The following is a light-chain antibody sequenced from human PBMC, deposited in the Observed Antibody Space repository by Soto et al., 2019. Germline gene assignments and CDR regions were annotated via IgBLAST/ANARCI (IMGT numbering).Light chain of an antibody. CDR2: AAS. V-gene: IGKV1-39*01. Sequence: DIQMTESPSSLSASVGDRVTITCRASQSISSYLNWYQQKPGKAPKLLIYAASSLQSGVPSRFSGSASGTDFTLTISSLQPEDFATYYCQQSYSTLRTFGPGTKVDIK. J-gene: IGKJ3*01. CDR1: QSISSY. CDR3: QQSYSTLRT.